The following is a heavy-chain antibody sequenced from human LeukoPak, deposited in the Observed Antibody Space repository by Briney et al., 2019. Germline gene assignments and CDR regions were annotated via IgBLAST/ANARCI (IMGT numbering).Heavy chain of an antibody. J-gene: IGHJ5*02. V-gene: IGHV4-39*07. D-gene: IGHD1-14*01. CDR2: ISYSGTT. Sequence: SETLSLTCTVSSGSISSSPYYWGWIRQSPGKGLEWIGSISYSGTTYYNPSLKSRVTMSVDTSRKQFSLRLTSVTAADTAVYYCTRAPRKAWFDPWGQGTLVTVSS. CDR1: SGSISSSPYY. CDR3: TRAPRKAWFDP.